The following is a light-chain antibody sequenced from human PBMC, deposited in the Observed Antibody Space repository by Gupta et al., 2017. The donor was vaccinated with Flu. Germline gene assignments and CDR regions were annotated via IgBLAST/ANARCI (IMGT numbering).Light chain of an antibody. CDR1: SSDVGTYNY. J-gene: IGLJ2*01. CDR3: SSYTNSSTLL. V-gene: IGLV2-14*01. Sequence: SALTPLASVSGPPGQSIPLSCTGTSSDVGTYNYFSWYQHHPGKVSKLMIYEVSNRPSGVSTRFSGSKSGNTASLTISGLQAEDGADYYCSSYTNSSTLLFGGGTKLTVL. CDR2: EVS.